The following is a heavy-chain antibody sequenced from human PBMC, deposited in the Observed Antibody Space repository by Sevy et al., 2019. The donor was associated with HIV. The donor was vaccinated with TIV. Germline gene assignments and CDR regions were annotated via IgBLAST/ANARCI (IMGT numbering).Heavy chain of an antibody. CDR1: GFTFRSYA. CDR3: AKGVSWLVLGGYFDY. V-gene: IGHV3-23*01. D-gene: IGHD6-19*01. CDR2: IIGSGDNT. Sequence: GGSLRLSCEASGFTFRSYAMSWVRQAPGKGLEWVSGIIGSGDNTYYADSVKGRFTVSRDNSKNTLYVQTNSLRAEDTAVYYCAKGVSWLVLGGYFDYWGQGTPVTVSS. J-gene: IGHJ4*02.